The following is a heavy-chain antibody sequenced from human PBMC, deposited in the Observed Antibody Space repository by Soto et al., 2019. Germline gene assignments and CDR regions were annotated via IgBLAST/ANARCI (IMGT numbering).Heavy chain of an antibody. CDR3: ARERPDGCRLDP. V-gene: IGHV4-30-4*01. CDR1: GGSISSGDYY. Sequence: QVQLQESGPGLVKPSQTLSLTCTVSGGSISSGDYYWSSIRQPPGKGLEWIGYIYYSGSTYYNPSLKSRVTISVDTSKNQFSLRLSSVTAADTAVYYCARERPDGCRLDPWGKGTLVTVSS. J-gene: IGHJ5*02. CDR2: IYYSGST. D-gene: IGHD6-19*01.